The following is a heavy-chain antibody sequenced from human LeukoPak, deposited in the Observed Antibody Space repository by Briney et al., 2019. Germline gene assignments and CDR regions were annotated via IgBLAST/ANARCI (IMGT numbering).Heavy chain of an antibody. CDR2: VCGSGGST. D-gene: IGHD1-7*01. CDR1: GFTLSSYA. CDR3: AKDLLYNWNYGGYFDY. Sequence: GGSLRLSCAASGFTLSSYARSWVRQAPGKGMEWVSAVCGSGGSTYYADSVKGRFTISRDNSKNTLYLQMISLRAEDTAVYYCAKDLLYNWNYGGYFDYWGQGTLVTVSS. J-gene: IGHJ4*02. V-gene: IGHV3-23*01.